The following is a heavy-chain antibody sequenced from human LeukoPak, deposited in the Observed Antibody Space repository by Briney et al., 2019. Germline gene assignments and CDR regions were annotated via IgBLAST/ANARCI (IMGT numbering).Heavy chain of an antibody. CDR1: GFTFSSHR. D-gene: IGHD3-9*01. CDR2: IKEDGREK. Sequence: GGSLRLSRVVSGFTFSSHRMSWVRQAPGKGLEGVANIKEDGREKYYVDSVKRRFTISRDNAKKSLYLQMDSLRAEDTAVYYCATHGYSELRYFDWSTNEWGEGTLATVSS. J-gene: IGHJ4*02. CDR3: ATHGYSELRYFDWSTNE. V-gene: IGHV3-7*01.